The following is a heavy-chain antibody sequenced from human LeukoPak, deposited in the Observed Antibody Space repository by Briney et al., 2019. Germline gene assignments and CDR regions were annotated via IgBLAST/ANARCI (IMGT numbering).Heavy chain of an antibody. J-gene: IGHJ4*02. V-gene: IGHV4-59*01. CDR3: ARGGLRYFDY. Sequence: SETLTLTCTVSAGSISSYYWSWIRQPPGKGLEWIGYIYYSGSTNYNPSLKSRVTISVDTSKNQFSLKLSSVTAADTAVYYCARGGLRYFDYWGQGTLVTVSS. CDR1: AGSISSYY. CDR2: IYYSGST. D-gene: IGHD3-16*01.